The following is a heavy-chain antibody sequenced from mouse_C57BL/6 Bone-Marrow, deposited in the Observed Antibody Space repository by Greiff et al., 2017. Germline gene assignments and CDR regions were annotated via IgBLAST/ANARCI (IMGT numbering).Heavy chain of an antibody. CDR3: ARRDSSGYPRSAMDY. J-gene: IGHJ4*01. CDR2: ISSGGSYT. CDR1: GFTFSSYG. V-gene: IGHV5-6*01. D-gene: IGHD3-2*02. Sequence: EVQGVESGGDLVKPGGSLKLSCAASGFTFSSYGMSWVRQTPDKRLEWVATISSGGSYTYYPDSVKGRFTISRDNAKNTLYLQMSSLKSEDTAMYYCARRDSSGYPRSAMDYWGQGTSVTVSS.